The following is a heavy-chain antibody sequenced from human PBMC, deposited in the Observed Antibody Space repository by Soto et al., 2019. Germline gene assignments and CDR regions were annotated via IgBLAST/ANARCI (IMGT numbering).Heavy chain of an antibody. CDR2: ISSSSSYI. CDR3: AREIAELLWFGESYPSNLYYMDV. V-gene: IGHV3-21*01. D-gene: IGHD3-10*01. Sequence: GGSLRLSCAASGFTFSSYSMNWVRQAPGKGLEWVSSISSSSSYIYYADSVKGRFTISRDNAKNSLYLQMNSLRAEDTAVYYCAREIAELLWFGESYPSNLYYMDVWGKGTTVTVSS. CDR1: GFTFSSYS. J-gene: IGHJ6*03.